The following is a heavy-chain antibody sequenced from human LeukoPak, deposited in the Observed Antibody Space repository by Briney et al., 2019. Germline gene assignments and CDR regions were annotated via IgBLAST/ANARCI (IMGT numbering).Heavy chain of an antibody. CDR1: GGSISSSGYY. D-gene: IGHD1-14*01. J-gene: IGHJ6*02. CDR3: ARTEPAFYYGMDV. Sequence: SETLSLTCTVSGGSISSSGYYWSWIRQPPGKGLEWIGYLYYSGSTNYNPSLKSRVTISADTSKNQFSLKLSSVTAADTAVYYCARTEPAFYYGMDVWGQGTTVTVSS. V-gene: IGHV4-61*08. CDR2: LYYSGST.